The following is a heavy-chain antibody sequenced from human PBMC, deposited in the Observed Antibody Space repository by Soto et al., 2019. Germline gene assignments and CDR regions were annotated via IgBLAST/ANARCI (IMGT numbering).Heavy chain of an antibody. Sequence: WVRQAPSRGLEWLGRTYYRSKWYNDYAVSVKSRITINPDTSKNQFSLQLNSVTPEDTAVYYCARGQRNGVYYYYVDVWGKGTTVTVSS. V-gene: IGHV6-1*01. J-gene: IGHJ6*03. CDR2: TYYRSKWYN. CDR3: ARGQRNGVYYYYVDV. D-gene: IGHD1-1*01.